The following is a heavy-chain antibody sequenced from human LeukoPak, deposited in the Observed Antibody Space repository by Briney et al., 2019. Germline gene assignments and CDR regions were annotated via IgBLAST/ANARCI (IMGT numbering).Heavy chain of an antibody. V-gene: IGHV3-23*01. CDR2: ISGSSGRT. D-gene: IGHD6-6*01. CDR1: GFTFSSYV. Sequence: PGGSLRLSCAASGFTFSSYVMSWVRQAPGKGLEWVSAISGSSGRTYYADSVKGRFTISRDNSKNTLYLQMNSLRAEDTAVYYCAKDSMPFGGHQLVAYFDYWGQGTLVTVSS. J-gene: IGHJ4*02. CDR3: AKDSMPFGGHQLVAYFDY.